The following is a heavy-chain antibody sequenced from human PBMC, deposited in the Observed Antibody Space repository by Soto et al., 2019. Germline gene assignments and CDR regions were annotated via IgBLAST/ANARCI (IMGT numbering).Heavy chain of an antibody. J-gene: IGHJ4*02. Sequence: QLQLQESGPRLVKPSETLSLTCTVSGGSISSTNYFWGWIRQPPGKGLEWIGSIHYSGSTYYNPSLKSRVTISVDTSKNQFSLKLTSVTAADTALYYCARQRDYYDTSGDSYFDYWGQGTLVTVSS. CDR1: GGSISSTNYF. CDR3: ARQRDYYDTSGDSYFDY. CDR2: IHYSGST. V-gene: IGHV4-39*01. D-gene: IGHD3-22*01.